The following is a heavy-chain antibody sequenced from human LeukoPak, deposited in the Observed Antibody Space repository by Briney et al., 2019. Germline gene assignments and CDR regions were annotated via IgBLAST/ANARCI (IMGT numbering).Heavy chain of an antibody. Sequence: GGSLRLSCAASGFTFSSYEMNWVRQAPGKGLEWVSYISSSGSTIYYADSVKGRFTISRDNAKNSLYLQMNTLRAEDTAKYYCASLYYYNSGRSYPSIYFNYWGQGTLVTVSS. V-gene: IGHV3-48*03. CDR2: ISSSGSTI. J-gene: IGHJ4*02. D-gene: IGHD3-10*01. CDR1: GFTFSSYE. CDR3: ASLYYYNSGRSYPSIYFNY.